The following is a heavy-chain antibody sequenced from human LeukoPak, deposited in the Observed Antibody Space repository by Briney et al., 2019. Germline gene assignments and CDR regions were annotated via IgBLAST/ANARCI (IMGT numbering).Heavy chain of an antibody. CDR3: GRTLKSSEGVFDI. CDR2: IYYSGST. Sequence: SETLSLTCTVSGGSISSYYWSWIRQPPGKGLEWIGYIYYSGSTNYNPSLKSRVTISVDTSKSQFSLKLSSVTAADTAVYYCGRTLKSSEGVFDIGGKGKMVTVSS. CDR1: GGSISSYY. D-gene: IGHD6-25*01. V-gene: IGHV4-59*01. J-gene: IGHJ3*02.